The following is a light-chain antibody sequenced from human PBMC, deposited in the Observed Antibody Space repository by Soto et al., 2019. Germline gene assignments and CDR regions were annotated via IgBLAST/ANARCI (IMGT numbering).Light chain of an antibody. CDR3: QQYNSSPLT. CDR1: QSISSW. Sequence: DIQMTQSPSTLSASVGDRVTITCRASQSISSWLAWYQQKPGKAPKLLIYDASSLESGVPSRFSGSGSGTEFTLAISSLQPDDFATYYCQQYNSSPLTFGGGTKVEIK. J-gene: IGKJ4*01. CDR2: DAS. V-gene: IGKV1-5*01.